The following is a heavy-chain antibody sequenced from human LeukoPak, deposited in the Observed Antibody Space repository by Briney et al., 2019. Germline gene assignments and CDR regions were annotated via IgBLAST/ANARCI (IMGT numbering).Heavy chain of an antibody. CDR3: ARVGGPSYYTSSLLDY. CDR1: GYTFTSYY. V-gene: IGHV7-4-1*02. J-gene: IGHJ4*02. D-gene: IGHD3-3*01. CDR2: INTNTGNP. Sequence: GASVKVSCKASGYTFTSYYMHWVRQAPGQGLEWMGWINTNTGNPTYAQGFTGRFAFSLDTSVSTAYLQISSLKAEDTAVYYCARVGGPSYYTSSLLDYWGQGTLVTVSS.